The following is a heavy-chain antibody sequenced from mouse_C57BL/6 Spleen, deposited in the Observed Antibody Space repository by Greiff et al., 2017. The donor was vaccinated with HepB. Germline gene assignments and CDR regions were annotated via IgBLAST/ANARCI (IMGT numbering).Heavy chain of an antibody. D-gene: IGHD1-1*01. CDR1: GYTFTDYE. Sequence: QVQLKQSGAELVRPGASVTLSCKASGYTFTDYEMHWVKQTPVHGLEWIGAIDPETGGTAYNQKFKGKAILTADKSSSTAYMELRSLTSEDSAVYYCTRSGHYYGSSYDFDYWGQGTTLTVSS. CDR2: IDPETGGT. J-gene: IGHJ2*01. V-gene: IGHV1-15*01. CDR3: TRSGHYYGSSYDFDY.